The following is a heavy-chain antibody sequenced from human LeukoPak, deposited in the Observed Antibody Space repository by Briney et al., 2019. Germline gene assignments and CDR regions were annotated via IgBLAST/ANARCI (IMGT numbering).Heavy chain of an antibody. Sequence: ASVKVSCKASGYTFTSYDIDWVRQATGQGLEWMGWMNPNSGNTGYAQKFQGRVTMTRNTSISTAYMELSSLRSEDTAVYYCARGLSSSRRFDYWGQGILVTVSS. J-gene: IGHJ4*02. V-gene: IGHV1-8*01. CDR2: MNPNSGNT. CDR3: ARGLSSSRRFDY. CDR1: GYTFTSYD. D-gene: IGHD6-13*01.